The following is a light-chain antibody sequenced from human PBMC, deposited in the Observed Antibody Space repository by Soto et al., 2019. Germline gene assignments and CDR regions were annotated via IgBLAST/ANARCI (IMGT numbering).Light chain of an antibody. Sequence: DIVMTQSPDSLAVSLGERATINCKSSQSVFFTPNSKNYLAWYQQKPGQPHKLLIYWASTRESVFPDRFSGSGSVAAFTLAIRSLQAEDVASYYCQQDYSSPLTFGGGTKVAI. CDR1: QSVFFTPNSKNY. CDR3: QQDYSSPLT. J-gene: IGKJ4*01. CDR2: WAS. V-gene: IGKV4-1*01.